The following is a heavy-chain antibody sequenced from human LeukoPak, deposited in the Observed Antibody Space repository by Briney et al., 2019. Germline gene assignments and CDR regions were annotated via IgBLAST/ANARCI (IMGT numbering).Heavy chain of an antibody. D-gene: IGHD3-22*01. CDR3: AKDWNYYDSSGILDY. J-gene: IGHJ4*02. Sequence: GGSLRLSCAASGFTFSSYAMSWVRQAPGKGLEWVSAISGSGGSTYYADSVKGRFTISRDNSKNTLYLQMNSLRSEDTAVYYCAKDWNYYDSSGILDYWGQGTLVTVSS. CDR1: GFTFSSYA. CDR2: ISGSGGST. V-gene: IGHV3-23*01.